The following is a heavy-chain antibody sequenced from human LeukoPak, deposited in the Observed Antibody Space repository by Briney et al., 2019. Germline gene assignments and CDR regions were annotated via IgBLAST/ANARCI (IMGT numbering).Heavy chain of an antibody. J-gene: IGHJ4*02. CDR1: GFTFSDYY. V-gene: IGHV3-11*01. D-gene: IGHD3-22*01. CDR3: TRRDNDYFDSSGYYPLDY. Sequence: GGSLRLSCAASGFTFSDYYMSWIRQAPGKGLEWVSYISSSGSTIYYADSVKGRFTISRDDSKNTAYLQMNSLKTEDTAVYYCTRRDNDYFDSSGYYPLDYWGQGTLVTVSS. CDR2: ISSSGSTI.